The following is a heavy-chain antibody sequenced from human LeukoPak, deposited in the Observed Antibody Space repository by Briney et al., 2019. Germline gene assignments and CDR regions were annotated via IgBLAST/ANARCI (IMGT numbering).Heavy chain of an antibody. J-gene: IGHJ4*02. V-gene: IGHV3-7*01. CDR3: ARDPGIPAAGTVGYFDY. CDR1: GFTFSSYW. CDR2: IKQDGSEK. D-gene: IGHD6-13*01. Sequence: GSLRLSCAASGFTFSSYWMSWVRQAPGKGLEWVANIKQDGSEKYYVDSVKGRFTISRDNAKNSLYLQMNSLRAEDTAVYYCARDPGIPAAGTVGYFDYWGQGTLVTVSS.